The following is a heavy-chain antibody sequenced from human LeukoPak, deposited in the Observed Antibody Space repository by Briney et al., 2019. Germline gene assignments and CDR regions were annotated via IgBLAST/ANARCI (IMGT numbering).Heavy chain of an antibody. CDR2: ISSRGSTI. J-gene: IGHJ4*02. CDR3: ARESDGDYVDY. CDR1: RFTFSDYY. Sequence: GGSLRLSCAASRFTFSDYYTSWIRQAPGKGLEWVSYISSRGSTIYYADSVKGRFTISRDNAKNSLYLQMNSLRAEDTAVYYCARESDGDYVDYWGQGTLVTVSS. V-gene: IGHV3-11*04. D-gene: IGHD4-17*01.